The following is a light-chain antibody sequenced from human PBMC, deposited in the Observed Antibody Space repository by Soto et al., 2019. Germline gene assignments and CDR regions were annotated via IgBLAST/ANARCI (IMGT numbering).Light chain of an antibody. J-gene: IGKJ5*01. CDR2: GAT. V-gene: IGKV3-15*01. CDR3: QQHGTSPIT. CDR1: QSVFSS. Sequence: EIVLTQSPATLSLSPGERATLSCRASQSVFSSLAWYQQKPGQAPRLLIYGATTRATGIPARFSGSGSGTGFTLTISSLQSEDFAVYYCQQHGTSPITFGQGTRLEIK.